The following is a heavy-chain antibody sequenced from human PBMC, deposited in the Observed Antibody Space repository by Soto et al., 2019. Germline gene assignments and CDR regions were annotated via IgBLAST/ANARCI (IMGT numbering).Heavy chain of an antibody. J-gene: IGHJ4*02. Sequence: PGGSLRLACAASEFTFSTYGMSWVRQASGKGLEWISTISVSGSLTYYADSVKGRFTISRDNSKNILYLQMNSLRAEDTAVYYCAKDTQAVGGPFDDWGQGTLFTVSS. V-gene: IGHV3-23*01. CDR2: ISVSGSLT. D-gene: IGHD6-19*01. CDR3: AKDTQAVGGPFDD. CDR1: EFTFSTYG.